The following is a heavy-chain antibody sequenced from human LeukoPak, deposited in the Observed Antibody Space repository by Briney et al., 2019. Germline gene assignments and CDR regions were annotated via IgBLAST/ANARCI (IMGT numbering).Heavy chain of an antibody. CDR3: AKIGSSGWYDAFDI. V-gene: IGHV4-30-2*01. D-gene: IGHD6-19*01. CDR1: SGSVSSGGRS. CDR2: IYPSGST. Sequence: PSQTLSLTCTVSSGSVSSGGRSWSWIRQPPGKGLEWIGSIYPSGSTSFHPSLLSRISISVDRSSNQFSLKLNSVTAADTAVYYCAKIGSSGWYDAFDIWGQGTMVTVSS. J-gene: IGHJ3*02.